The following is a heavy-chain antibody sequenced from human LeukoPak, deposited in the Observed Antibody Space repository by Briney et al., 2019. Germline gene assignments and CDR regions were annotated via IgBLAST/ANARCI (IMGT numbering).Heavy chain of an antibody. CDR3: TSAGIFGVVITDFDY. Sequence: PGGSLRLSCTASGFTFGDYAMSWFRQAPGKGLEWVGFIRSKAYGGTTEYAASVKGRFTISRDDSKSIAYLQMNSLKTEDTAVYYCTSAGIFGVVITDFDYWGQGTLVTVSS. V-gene: IGHV3-49*03. D-gene: IGHD3-3*01. J-gene: IGHJ4*02. CDR1: GFTFGDYA. CDR2: IRSKAYGGTT.